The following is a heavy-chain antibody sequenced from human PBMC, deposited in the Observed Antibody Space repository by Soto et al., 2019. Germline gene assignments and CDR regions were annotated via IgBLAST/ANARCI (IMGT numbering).Heavy chain of an antibody. V-gene: IGHV1-58*01. J-gene: IGHJ6*02. CDR3: AAGLSDYYYYGMDV. CDR1: GFTFTSSA. Sequence: SVEVSCRASGFTFTSSAVQWVRQARGRRLEWIGWIVVGSGNTNYAQKFQERVTITRDMSTSTAYMELSSLRSEDTAVYYCAAGLSDYYYYGMDVWGQGTTVTVSS. CDR2: IVVGSGNT.